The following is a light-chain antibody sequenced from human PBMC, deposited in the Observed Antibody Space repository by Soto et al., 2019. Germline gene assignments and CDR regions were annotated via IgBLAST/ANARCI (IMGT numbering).Light chain of an antibody. V-gene: IGLV1-40*01. Sequence: QSVLTQPPSVSGAPGLRVAISCTGGSSNIGAGYDVHWYQQLPGTAPKLLIYGNTNRPSGVPDRFSGSTSGTSASLAITGLQAEDEADYYCQSYDSSLSGWVFGGGTQLTVL. CDR3: QSYDSSLSGWV. CDR1: SSNIGAGYD. CDR2: GNT. J-gene: IGLJ3*02.